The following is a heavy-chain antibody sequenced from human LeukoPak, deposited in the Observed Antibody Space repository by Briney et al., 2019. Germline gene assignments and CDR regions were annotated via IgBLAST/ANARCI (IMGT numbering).Heavy chain of an antibody. Sequence: PSETLSLTCTVSGGSISSSNYYWVWIRPPPGKGLEWVGSIYYSGSTYYNPSLKSRVTISVDTSKNQFSLKLSSVTAADTAVYYCALRYFDRDYWGQGTLVTVSS. J-gene: IGHJ4*02. D-gene: IGHD3-9*01. V-gene: IGHV4-39*01. CDR2: IYYSGST. CDR1: GGSISSSNYY. CDR3: ALRYFDRDY.